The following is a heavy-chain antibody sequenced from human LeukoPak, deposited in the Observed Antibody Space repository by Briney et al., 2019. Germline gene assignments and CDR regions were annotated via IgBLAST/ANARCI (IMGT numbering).Heavy chain of an antibody. CDR1: GGSISSSGYY. CDR3: ARDHYDILTGYYVKFDY. J-gene: IGHJ4*02. D-gene: IGHD3-9*01. V-gene: IGHV4-39*07. CDR2: LFYSGST. Sequence: SGTLSLTCAVSGGSISSSGYYWGWVRQPPGKGMEWIASLFYSGSTHYNPSLKSRVTISVDTSKNQFSLKLSSVTAADTAVYYCARDHYDILTGYYVKFDYWGQGTLVTVSS.